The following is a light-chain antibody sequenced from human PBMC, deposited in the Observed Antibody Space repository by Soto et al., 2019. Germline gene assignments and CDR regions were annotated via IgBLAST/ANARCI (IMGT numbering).Light chain of an antibody. V-gene: IGLV2-14*01. CDR1: SSDVGGYNY. J-gene: IGLJ1*01. CDR3: CSYTRSSTLYV. CDR2: DVS. Sequence: QSALTQPASVSGSPGQSITISCTGTSSDVGGYNYVSWYQQNPGKAPKLMIYDVSVRPSGVSNRFSGSKSGNTASLTISGLQAEDKADYYCCSYTRSSTLYVFGTGTKVTVL.